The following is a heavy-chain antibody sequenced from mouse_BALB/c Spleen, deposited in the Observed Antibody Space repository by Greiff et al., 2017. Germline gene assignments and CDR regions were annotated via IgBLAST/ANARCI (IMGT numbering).Heavy chain of an antibody. J-gene: IGHJ4*01. CDR2: ISYSGST. Sequence: VQLQQSGPGLAKPSQSLSLTCTVTGYSITSDYAWNWIRQFPGNKLEWMGYISYSGSTSYNPSLKSRISITRGTSKNQFFLQLNSVTTEDTATYSCASPYYYAMDYWGQGTSVTVSS. CDR3: ASPYYYAMDY. CDR1: GYSITSDYA. V-gene: IGHV3-2*02.